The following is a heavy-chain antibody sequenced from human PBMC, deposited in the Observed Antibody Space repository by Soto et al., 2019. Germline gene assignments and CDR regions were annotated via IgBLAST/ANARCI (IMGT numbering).Heavy chain of an antibody. D-gene: IGHD3-10*01. CDR1: GFTFSSYA. J-gene: IGHJ4*02. V-gene: IGHV3-30-3*01. CDR2: ISYDGGNK. CDR3: ARPDYGSGSYPDY. Sequence: QVQLVESGGGVVQPGRSLRLSCAASGFTFSSYAMHWVRQAPGKGLEWVAVISYDGGNKYYADSVKGRFTISRDNSKNTLYLQINSLRAEDTAVYYGARPDYGSGSYPDYWGQETLVTVSS.